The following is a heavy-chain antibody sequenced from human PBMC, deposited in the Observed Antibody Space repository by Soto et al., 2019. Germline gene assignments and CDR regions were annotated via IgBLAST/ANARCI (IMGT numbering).Heavy chain of an antibody. CDR2: LYDVYGS. CDR1: GLTISGKKY. V-gene: IGHV3-53*01. Sequence: DVQLVESGGGLIQPGESLRLSCAAFGLTISGKKYVAWVRQAPGKGLEWVSALYDVYGSFYADSVTGRFTTSSDSSKTTVYLQMNDLRPDDTAGYYCATWHEREHAFDVWGQGTTVTISS. D-gene: IGHD1-1*01. J-gene: IGHJ3*01. CDR3: ATWHEREHAFDV.